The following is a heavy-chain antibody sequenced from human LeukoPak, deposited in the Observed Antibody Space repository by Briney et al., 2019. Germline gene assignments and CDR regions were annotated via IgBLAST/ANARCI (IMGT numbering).Heavy chain of an antibody. J-gene: IGHJ4*02. CDR2: IKQDGSEI. CDR3: ARGGWYYFDY. CDR1: GVSFSGYW. Sequence: PGGSLRLSCAASGVSFSGYWMSWVRQAPGKGLEWVACIKQDGSEIYYVDSVKGRFTISRDNAKNSLYLQMNSLRAEDTAVYYCARGGWYYFDYWGQGTLVTVPS. V-gene: IGHV3-7*04. D-gene: IGHD6-19*01.